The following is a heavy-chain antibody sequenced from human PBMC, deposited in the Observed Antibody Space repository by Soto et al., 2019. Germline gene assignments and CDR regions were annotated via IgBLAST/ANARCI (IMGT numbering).Heavy chain of an antibody. CDR1: GFTFSSYW. D-gene: IGHD2-2*01. J-gene: IGHJ3*02. Sequence: GGSLRLACAASGFTFSSYWMHWVRQDPGRGLVWVSRINDDGSSTNYADSVKGRFTISRDNAKNTLYLQMNSLRAEDTAVYYCARSRDCNRIRCSRAFDIRGQGTMVTLS. CDR3: ARSRDCNRIRCSRAFDI. V-gene: IGHV3-74*01. CDR2: INDDGSST.